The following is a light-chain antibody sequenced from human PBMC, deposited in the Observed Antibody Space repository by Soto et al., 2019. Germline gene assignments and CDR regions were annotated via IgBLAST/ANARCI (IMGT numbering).Light chain of an antibody. CDR3: QQYGRYRT. CDR2: KAS. J-gene: IGKJ1*01. V-gene: IGKV1-5*03. CDR1: QSTSTW. Sequence: DIQMTQSPSTLSASVGDRVTITRRASQSTSTWLAWYQHKPGKAPNLLIYKASSLESGVPSRFSGSGSGTEFTLTISSLQPDDVATYYCQQYGRYRTFGQGTKVEIK.